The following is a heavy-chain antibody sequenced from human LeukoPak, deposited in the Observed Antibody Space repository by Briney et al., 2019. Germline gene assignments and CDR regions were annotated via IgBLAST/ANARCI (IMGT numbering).Heavy chain of an antibody. CDR1: GGSISSGGYY. D-gene: IGHD3-3*01. Sequence: SETLSLTCTVSGGSISSGGYYWSWIRQPPGKGLEWIGYIYHSGSTYYNPSLKSRVTISVDRSKNQFSLKLSSVTAADTAVYYCAREPYYDFWSGSNWFDPWGQGTLVTVSS. J-gene: IGHJ5*02. CDR2: IYHSGST. V-gene: IGHV4-30-2*01. CDR3: AREPYYDFWSGSNWFDP.